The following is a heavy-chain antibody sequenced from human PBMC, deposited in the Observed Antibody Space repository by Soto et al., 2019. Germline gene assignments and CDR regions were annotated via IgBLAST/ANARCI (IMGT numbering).Heavy chain of an antibody. CDR3: ARDERTTYYYYGMDV. CDR1: GFTFSSYS. Sequence: EVQLVESGGGLVKPGGSLRLSCAASGFTFSSYSMNWVRQAPGKGLEWVSSISSSSSYIYYADSVKGRFTISRDNAKNSLYLQMNSLRAEDTAVYYCARDERTTYYYYGMDVWGQGTTVTVSS. J-gene: IGHJ6*02. CDR2: ISSSSSYI. V-gene: IGHV3-21*01.